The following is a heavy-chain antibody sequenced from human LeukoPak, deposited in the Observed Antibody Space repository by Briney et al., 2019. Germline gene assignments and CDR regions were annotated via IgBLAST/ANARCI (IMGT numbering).Heavy chain of an antibody. CDR2: INPHSGGT. CDR3: ARDRRIAVAGTFLH. CDR1: GYTFTAYY. Sequence: ASVMVSCKASGYTFTAYYMHWVRQAPGQGLEWMGWINPHSGGTNYAQKFQGRVTMTRDTSISTAYMELSRLRSDDTAVYYCARDRRIAVAGTFLHWGQGTLVTVSS. J-gene: IGHJ1*01. V-gene: IGHV1-2*02. D-gene: IGHD6-19*01.